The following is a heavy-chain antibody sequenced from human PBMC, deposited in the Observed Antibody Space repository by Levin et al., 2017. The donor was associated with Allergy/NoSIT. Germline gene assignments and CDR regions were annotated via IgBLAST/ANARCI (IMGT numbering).Heavy chain of an antibody. CDR2: ITGSAATT. D-gene: IGHD4-17*01. CDR1: GFTFTSYA. Sequence: PGGSLRLSCAASGFTFTSYAMAWVRQAPGKGLEWVASITGSAATTYYADSVKGRFPISKDNPKNALVLQMNSLRPEDTADYYCAKDRRFTVTADFDNWGHGTRVTVAS. J-gene: IGHJ4*01. V-gene: IGHV3-23*01. CDR3: AKDRRFTVTADFDN.